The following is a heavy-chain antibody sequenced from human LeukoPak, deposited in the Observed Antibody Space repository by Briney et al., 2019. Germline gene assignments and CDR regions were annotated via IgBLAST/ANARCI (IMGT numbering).Heavy chain of an antibody. CDR3: ARNYYDSSGYYFSYYYYYGMDV. CDR2: ISAYNGNT. V-gene: IGHV1-18*01. D-gene: IGHD3-22*01. Sequence: ASVKVSCKASGYTFTSYGISWVRQAPGQGLEWMGWISAYNGNTNYAQKLQGRVTMTPDTSTSTAYMELRSLRSDDTAVYYCARNYYDSSGYYFSYYYYYGMDVWGQGTTVTVSS. CDR1: GYTFTSYG. J-gene: IGHJ6*02.